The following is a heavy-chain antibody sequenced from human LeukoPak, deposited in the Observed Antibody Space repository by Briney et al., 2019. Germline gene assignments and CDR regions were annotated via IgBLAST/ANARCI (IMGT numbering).Heavy chain of an antibody. CDR2: ISSSSSTI. CDR1: GFTFSTYS. CDR3: AGGASEYSSSGDFAC. V-gene: IGHV3-48*01. Sequence: PGGSLRLSCAASGFTFSTYSMNWVRQAPGKWLEWVSYISSSSSTIYYADSVKGRFTISRDNAKNSLYLQMNSLSADDTAVYYCAGGASEYSSSGDFACWGQGTLVTVSS. D-gene: IGHD6-6*01. J-gene: IGHJ4*02.